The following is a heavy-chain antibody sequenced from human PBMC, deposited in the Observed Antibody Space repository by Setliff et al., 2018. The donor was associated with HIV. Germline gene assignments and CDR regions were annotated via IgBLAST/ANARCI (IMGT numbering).Heavy chain of an antibody. CDR3: ARDQATGYEKVWFSWIDP. D-gene: IGHD5-12*01. J-gene: IGHJ5*02. CDR2: IIPIFNTA. CDR1: GGTFSLYA. Sequence: SVKVSCKASGGTFSLYAINWVRQAPGQGLEWMGGIIPIFNTANYAQKFQGRVTITADGSTSTAYMELSSLRFEDTATYYCARDQATGYEKVWFSWIDPWGQGTLVTSP. V-gene: IGHV1-69*13.